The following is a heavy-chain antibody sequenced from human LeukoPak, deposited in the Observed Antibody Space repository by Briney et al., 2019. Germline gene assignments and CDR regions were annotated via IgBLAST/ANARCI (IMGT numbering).Heavy chain of an antibody. CDR3: ARVGGRCSGGSCYSDWFDP. CDR1: GYTFTGYY. CDR2: INPNSGGT. V-gene: IGHV1-2*02. J-gene: IGHJ5*02. D-gene: IGHD2-15*01. Sequence: ASVNVSCKASGYTFTGYYMHWVRQAPGQGLEWMGWINPNSGGTNYAQKFQGRVTMTRDTSISTAYMELSRLRSDDTAVYYCARVGGRCSGGSCYSDWFDPWGQGTLVTVSS.